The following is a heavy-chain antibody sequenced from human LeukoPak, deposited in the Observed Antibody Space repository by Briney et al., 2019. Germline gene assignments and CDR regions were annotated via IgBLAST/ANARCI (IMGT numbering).Heavy chain of an antibody. CDR2: IIPFFGTT. D-gene: IGHD3-10*01. J-gene: IGHJ4*02. CDR3: ARGEEYYYGSGSLSAFDY. CDR1: GGTFNSYA. Sequence: GASVKVSCKASGGTFNSYAISWVRQAPGQGLGWMGGIIPFFGTTDYPKKLQGRGTMTTGTATSTAYMELRRLRSDDTAVYYCARGEEYYYGSGSLSAFDYWGQGTLVTVSS. V-gene: IGHV1-18*01.